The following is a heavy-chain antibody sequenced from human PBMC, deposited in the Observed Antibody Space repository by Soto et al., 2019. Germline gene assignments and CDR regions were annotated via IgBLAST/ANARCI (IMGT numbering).Heavy chain of an antibody. V-gene: IGHV4-31*03. Sequence: QVQLQESGPGLVKPSQTLSLTCTVSGGSISSGGYYWSWVRQHPGKGLEWIGYIYYSGSTYYNPSLKSRVTISVDTSKNQFSLKLRSVTAADTAVYYCARGYSSSWEDAFDIWGQGTMVTVSS. D-gene: IGHD6-13*01. CDR2: IYYSGST. CDR3: ARGYSSSWEDAFDI. CDR1: GGSISSGGYY. J-gene: IGHJ3*02.